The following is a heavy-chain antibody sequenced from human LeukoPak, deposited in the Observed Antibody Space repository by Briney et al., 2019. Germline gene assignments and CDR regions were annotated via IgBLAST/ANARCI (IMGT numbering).Heavy chain of an antibody. D-gene: IGHD2-21*01. CDR1: GFTFKSYA. V-gene: IGHV3-15*07. CDR2: IKPKTDGETT. CDR3: ITPLPYSAQ. J-gene: IGHJ4*02. Sequence: PGGSLRLSCSASGFTFKSYAMHWVRQAPGKGLEWVGRIKPKTDGETTEYAAPVKDRFSISRDDSKSMMYLQMNSLKTEDTAVYYCITPLPYSAQGGQGTLVTVSS.